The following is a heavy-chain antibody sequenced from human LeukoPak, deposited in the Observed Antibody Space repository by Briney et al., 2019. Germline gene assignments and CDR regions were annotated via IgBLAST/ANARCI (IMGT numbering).Heavy chain of an antibody. D-gene: IGHD3-3*01. V-gene: IGHV1-8*01. CDR1: GYTFTSYD. CDR2: MNPNSGNT. Sequence: ASVKVSCKASGYTFTSYDINWVRQATGQGLEWMGWMNPNSGNTGYAQKFQGRVTMTRNTSISTAYMELSSLRSEDTAVYYCARGLSLTYYDFWSGYPIDYWGQGTLVTVSS. J-gene: IGHJ4*02. CDR3: ARGLSLTYYDFWSGYPIDY.